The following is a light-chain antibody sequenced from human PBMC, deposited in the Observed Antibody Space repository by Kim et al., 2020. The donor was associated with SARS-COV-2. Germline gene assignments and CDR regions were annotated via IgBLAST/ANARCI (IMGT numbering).Light chain of an antibody. CDR3: QQYGNSPST. CDR2: GVS. CDR1: HSFTGSY. Sequence: EIVLTQSPGTLSLSPGERATLSCRASHSFTGSYLAWYQQKPGQAPRLLLYGVSSRATGIPDRFSGSGSGTDFTLTISRLEPEDFAVYYCQQYGNSPSTFGQGTKVDIK. J-gene: IGKJ1*01. V-gene: IGKV3-20*01.